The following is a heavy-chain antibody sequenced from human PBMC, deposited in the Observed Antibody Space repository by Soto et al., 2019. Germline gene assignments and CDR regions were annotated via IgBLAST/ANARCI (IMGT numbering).Heavy chain of an antibody. CDR3: ARGNSGKSYGMDV. CDR1: GFTFSSYW. V-gene: IGHV3-74*01. D-gene: IGHD5-12*01. CDR2: INSDGSST. J-gene: IGHJ6*02. Sequence: GGSLRLSFAASGFTFSSYWMHWVRQAPGKGLVWVSRINSDGSSTSYADSVKGRFTISRDNAKNTLYLQMNSLRAEDTAVYYCARGNSGKSYGMDVWGQGTTVTVSS.